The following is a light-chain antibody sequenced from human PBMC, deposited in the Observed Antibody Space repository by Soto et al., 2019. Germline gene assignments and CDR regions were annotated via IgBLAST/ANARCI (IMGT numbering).Light chain of an antibody. J-gene: IGLJ7*01. Sequence: QSVLTQPASVSGSPGQSITISCTGTSSDVGGYKYVSWYQQHPDKAPNLIIFEVSNRPSGISSRFSGSKSGNTASLTISGLQAEDEADYYCASYTSSSTSVIFGRGTQLTVL. V-gene: IGLV2-14*01. CDR2: EVS. CDR1: SSDVGGYKY. CDR3: ASYTSSSTSVI.